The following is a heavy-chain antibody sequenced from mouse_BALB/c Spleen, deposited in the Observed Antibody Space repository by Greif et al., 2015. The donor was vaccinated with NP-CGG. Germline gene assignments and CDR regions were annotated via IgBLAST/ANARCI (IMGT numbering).Heavy chain of an antibody. CDR3: TTGFAY. Sequence: EVQGVESGGGLVQPGGSMKLSCVASGFTFSNYWMNWVRQSPEKGLEWVAEIGLKSNNYATHYAESVKGRFTISRDDSKSSVYLQMNNLRAEDTGIYYCTTGFAYWGQGTLVTVSA. J-gene: IGHJ3*01. V-gene: IGHV6-6*02. CDR1: GFTFSNYW. CDR2: IGLKSNNYAT.